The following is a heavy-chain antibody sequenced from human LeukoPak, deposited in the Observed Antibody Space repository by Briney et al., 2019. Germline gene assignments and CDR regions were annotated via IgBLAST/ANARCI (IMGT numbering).Heavy chain of an antibody. CDR3: ARNLGYCSSTSCYSLDP. V-gene: IGHV1-8*03. J-gene: IGHJ5*02. CDR2: MNPNSGNT. CDR1: GYTFTSYD. D-gene: IGHD2-2*01. Sequence: ASVKVSCKASGYTFTSYDINWVRQATGQGLEWMGWMNPNSGNTGYAQKFQGRVTITRNTSISTAYMELSSLRSEDTAVYYCARNLGYCSSTSCYSLDPWGQGTLVTVSP.